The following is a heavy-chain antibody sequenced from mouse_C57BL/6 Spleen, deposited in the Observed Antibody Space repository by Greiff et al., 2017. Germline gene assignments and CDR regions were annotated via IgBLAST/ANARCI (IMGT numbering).Heavy chain of an antibody. Sequence: VQLQQSGAELVRPGASVKLSCTASGFNIKDDYMHWVKQRPEQGLEWIGWIDPENGDTEYASKFQGKATITADTSSNTAYLQLSSLTSEDTAVYYCTTVGRNYWGQGTTLTVSS. CDR2: IDPENGDT. J-gene: IGHJ2*01. CDR3: TTVGRNY. V-gene: IGHV14-4*01. CDR1: GFNIKDDY.